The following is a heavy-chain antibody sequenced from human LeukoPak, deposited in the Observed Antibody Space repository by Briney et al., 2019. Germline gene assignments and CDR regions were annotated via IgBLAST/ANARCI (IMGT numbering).Heavy chain of an antibody. CDR1: GYTFTNYD. D-gene: IGHD6-13*01. J-gene: IGHJ4*02. CDR2: MNPNSGNT. Sequence: ASVKVSCKTSGYTFTNYDIIWVRQATGQGLEWMGWMNPNSGNTVHAQKFQGRVAMTRNTSISTAHLEATSLRSEDTAVYFCARGLENSWYTTGALAAYWGQGTLVTVSS. CDR3: ARGLENSWYTTGALAAY. V-gene: IGHV1-8*01.